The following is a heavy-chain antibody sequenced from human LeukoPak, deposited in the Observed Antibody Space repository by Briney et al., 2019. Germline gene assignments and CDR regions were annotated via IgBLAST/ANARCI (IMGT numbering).Heavy chain of an antibody. CDR3: AREGTGTTPHPYYYYYMDV. Sequence: SVKVSCKASGGTFSSYAISWVRQAPGQGLEWMGRIIPIFGTANYAQKFQGRVTITTDESTSTAYMKLSSLRSEDTAVYYCAREGTGTTPHPYYYYYMDVWGKGTTVTVSS. CDR1: GGTFSSYA. D-gene: IGHD1-7*01. J-gene: IGHJ6*03. CDR2: IIPIFGTA. V-gene: IGHV1-69*05.